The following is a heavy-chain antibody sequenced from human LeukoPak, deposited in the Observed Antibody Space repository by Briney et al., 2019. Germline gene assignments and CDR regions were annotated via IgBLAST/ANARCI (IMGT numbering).Heavy chain of an antibody. CDR2: IYTSGST. D-gene: IGHD2-2*01. Sequence: SETLSLTCTVSGGSISNYYWSWIRQPAGKGLEWIGRIYTSGSTNYNPSLESRVTMSVDTSKNQFSLKLTSVTAEDTAVYYCAREYCSSSSCFHYSYYYFMDVWGKGTKVTVSS. CDR1: GGSISNYY. V-gene: IGHV4-4*07. CDR3: AREYCSSSSCFHYSYYYFMDV. J-gene: IGHJ6*04.